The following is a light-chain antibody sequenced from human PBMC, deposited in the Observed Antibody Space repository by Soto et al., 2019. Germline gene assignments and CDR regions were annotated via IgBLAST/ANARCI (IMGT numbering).Light chain of an antibody. Sequence: QSVPTQPASASGSPLQSITISCTGTSNDIGSYNYVAWYQQHPGKAPDVMMCDVSSRPSGCSNRFSGSKSGNAASLTISGLPAEDEADYYCSSYTITSTYVFGTGTKVTVL. CDR1: SNDIGSYNY. CDR3: SSYTITSTYV. V-gene: IGLV2-14*01. CDR2: DVS. J-gene: IGLJ1*01.